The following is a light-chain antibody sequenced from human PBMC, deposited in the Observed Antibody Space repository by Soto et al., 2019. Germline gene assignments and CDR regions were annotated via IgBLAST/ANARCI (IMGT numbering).Light chain of an antibody. CDR3: QQLFDSPIT. Sequence: GGSVTITCGASQVISTSLAWYQVKPGKAPKLLIYAASTLESGVPSRFSATVSGTEFSLTITSLQPEDFATYYCQQLFDSPITFGQGTRLEI. CDR1: QVISTS. CDR2: AAS. V-gene: IGKV1-9*01. J-gene: IGKJ5*01.